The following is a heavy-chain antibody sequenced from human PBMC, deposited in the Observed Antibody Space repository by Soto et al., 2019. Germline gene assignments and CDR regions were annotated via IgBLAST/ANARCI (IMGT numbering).Heavy chain of an antibody. Sequence: QLQLQESGPGLVKPSEALSLTCSVSGGSISSSSYYWGWIRQPPGKGLEWIGSIYYSVSTYYNPSLKSRVPITIDKSKNLSSLKLSSLTAADTAVYYCARLEGLATISYYFDFWGQGTLVTVSS. CDR2: IYYSVST. J-gene: IGHJ4*02. CDR1: GGSISSSSYY. D-gene: IGHD3-9*01. CDR3: ARLEGLATISYYFDF. V-gene: IGHV4-39*01.